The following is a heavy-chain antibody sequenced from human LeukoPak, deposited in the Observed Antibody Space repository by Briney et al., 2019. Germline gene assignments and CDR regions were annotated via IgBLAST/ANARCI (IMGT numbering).Heavy chain of an antibody. Sequence: ASVKVSCKASVGTFSSYAISWVRQAPGQGLERMGGIIPIFGTANYAQKFQCRVTITSAESTSTAYMELSSLRSQDTAGSYLTRVELWFGESLYESWFDTWGQGTLVTVSS. V-gene: IGHV1-69*13. CDR2: IIPIFGTA. CDR1: VGTFSSYA. J-gene: IGHJ5*02. D-gene: IGHD3-10*01. CDR3: TRVELWFGESLYESWFDT.